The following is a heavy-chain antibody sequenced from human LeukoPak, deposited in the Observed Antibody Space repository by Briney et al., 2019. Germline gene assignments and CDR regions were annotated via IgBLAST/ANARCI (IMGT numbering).Heavy chain of an antibody. D-gene: IGHD1-1*01. V-gene: IGHV4-4*09. Sequence: SETLSLTCTVSGGSISSYYWSWIRQPPGKGLEWIGYIYTSGSTNYNPSLKSRVTISVDTSKIQFSLKLSSVTAADTAVYYCARTTVYYFDYWGQGTLVTVSS. CDR3: ARTTVYYFDY. J-gene: IGHJ4*02. CDR2: IYTSGST. CDR1: GGSISSYY.